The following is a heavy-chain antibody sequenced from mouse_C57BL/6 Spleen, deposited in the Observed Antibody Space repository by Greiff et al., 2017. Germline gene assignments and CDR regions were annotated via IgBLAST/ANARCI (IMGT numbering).Heavy chain of an antibody. J-gene: IGHJ4*01. D-gene: IGHD1-1*01. Sequence: EVKLVESGEGLVKPGGSLKLSCAASGFTFSSYAMSWVRQTPEKRLEWVAYISSGGDYIYYADTVKGRFTISRDNARNTLYLQMSSLKSEDTAMYYCTSVVAGDYAMDYWGQGTSVTVSS. CDR3: TSVVAGDYAMDY. CDR1: GFTFSSYA. V-gene: IGHV5-9-1*02. CDR2: ISSGGDYI.